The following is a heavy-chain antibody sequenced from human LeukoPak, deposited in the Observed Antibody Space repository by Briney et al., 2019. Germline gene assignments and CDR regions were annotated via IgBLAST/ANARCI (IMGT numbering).Heavy chain of an antibody. CDR1: GFTFSSYS. CDR3: ARVKWPHAFDI. D-gene: IGHD5-12*01. CDR2: ISSSSSYI. J-gene: IGHJ3*02. Sequence: GGSLRLSCAASGFTFSSYSMNWVRQSPGKGLECVSSISSSSSYIYYADSVKGRFTISRDNAKNSLYLQMNSLRAEDTAVYYCARVKWPHAFDIWGQGTTVTVSS. V-gene: IGHV3-21*01.